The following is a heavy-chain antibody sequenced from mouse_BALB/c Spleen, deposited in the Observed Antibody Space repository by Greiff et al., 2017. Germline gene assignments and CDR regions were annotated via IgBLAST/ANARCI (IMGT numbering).Heavy chain of an antibody. CDR2: INPGSGGT. CDR1: GYAFTNYL. CDR3: ARGRDWYFDV. J-gene: IGHJ1*01. V-gene: IGHV1-54*01. Sequence: QVQLQQSGAELVRPGTSVKVSCKASGYAFTNYLIEWVKQRPGQGLEWIGVINPGSGGTNYNEKFKGKATLTADKSSSTAYMQLSSLTSDDSAVYFCARGRDWYFDVWGAGTTVTVSS.